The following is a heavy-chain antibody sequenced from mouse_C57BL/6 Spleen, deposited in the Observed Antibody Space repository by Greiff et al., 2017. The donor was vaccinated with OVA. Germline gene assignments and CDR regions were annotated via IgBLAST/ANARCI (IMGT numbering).Heavy chain of an antibody. Sequence: EVQRVESGGGLVKPGGSLKLSCAASGFTFSSYTMSWVRQTPEKRLEWVATISGGGGNTYYPDSVKGRFTISRDNAKNTLYLQMSSLRSEDTALYYCARGETLFDYWGQGTTLTVSS. V-gene: IGHV5-9*01. CDR1: GFTFSSYT. CDR2: ISGGGGNT. CDR3: ARGETLFDY. J-gene: IGHJ2*01.